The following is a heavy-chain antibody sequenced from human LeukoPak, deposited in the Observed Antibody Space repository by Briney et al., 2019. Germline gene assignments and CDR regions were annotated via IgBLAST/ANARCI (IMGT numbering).Heavy chain of an antibody. D-gene: IGHD4-11*01. Sequence: PGGSLRLSCAASGFTFSSYGMHWVRQAPGKGLEWVAFIRYDGSNKYYADSVKGRFTISRDNSKNTLYLQMNSLRAEDTAVYYFAKPLLATVTTYNWFDPWGQGTLVTVSS. J-gene: IGHJ5*02. CDR2: IRYDGSNK. CDR3: AKPLLATVTTYNWFDP. V-gene: IGHV3-30*02. CDR1: GFTFSSYG.